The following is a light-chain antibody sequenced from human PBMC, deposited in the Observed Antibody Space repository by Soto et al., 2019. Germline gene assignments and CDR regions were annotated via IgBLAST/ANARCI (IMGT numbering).Light chain of an antibody. CDR2: RND. V-gene: IGLV1-47*01. CDR3: ATWDASLNGPV. Sequence: SVLTQPPSASGTPGQRVTISCSGSSSNIGSNYVYWYQQLPGAAPKLLIYRNDQRPSGVPDRLSGSKSGTSASLAISGLRSEDETEYYCATWDASLNGPVFGGGTKLTVL. CDR1: SSNIGSNY. J-gene: IGLJ2*01.